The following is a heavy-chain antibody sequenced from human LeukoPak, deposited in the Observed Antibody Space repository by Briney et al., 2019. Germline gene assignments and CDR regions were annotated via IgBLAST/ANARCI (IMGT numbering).Heavy chain of an antibody. J-gene: IGHJ4*02. D-gene: IGHD3-3*01. Sequence: SVKVSCKASGGTFSSYAISWVRQAPGQGLEWMGGIIPIFGTANYAQKFQGRVTITADESTSTAYMELSSLRSEDTAVYYCARDSKPCDFWSGYTPALYYFDYWGQGTLVTVSS. CDR2: IIPIFGTA. CDR1: GGTFSSYA. CDR3: ARDSKPCDFWSGYTPALYYFDY. V-gene: IGHV1-69*13.